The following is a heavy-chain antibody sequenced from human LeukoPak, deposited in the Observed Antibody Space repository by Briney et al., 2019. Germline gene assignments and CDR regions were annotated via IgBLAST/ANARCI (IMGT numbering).Heavy chain of an antibody. CDR1: GFTFSSYA. V-gene: IGHV3-23*01. Sequence: PGGSLRLSCAASGFTFSSYAMNWVRQAPGKGPEWVSSISGSGGSTYYAGSVRGRFTISRDNSKNMLYLQMNSLRAEDTAVYYCARRPMVVPPYYFDGWGQGTLVTVSS. D-gene: IGHD4/OR15-4a*01. CDR2: ISGSGGST. J-gene: IGHJ4*02. CDR3: ARRPMVVPPYYFDG.